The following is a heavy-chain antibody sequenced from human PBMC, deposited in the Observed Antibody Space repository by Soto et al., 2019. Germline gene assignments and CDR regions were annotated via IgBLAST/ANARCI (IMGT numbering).Heavy chain of an antibody. CDR2: ISYDGSNK. CDR1: GFTFSSYG. J-gene: IGHJ5*02. V-gene: IGHV3-30*18. Sequence: QVQLVESGGGVVQPGRSLRLSCAASGFTFSSYGMHWVRQAPGKGLEWVAVISYDGSNKYYADSVKGRFTISRDNSKNTLYMQMNRLRAEDTAVYNCAKDLLEVWSGYPPYNGFDPWGQGTRVTVSS. D-gene: IGHD3-3*01. CDR3: AKDLLEVWSGYPPYNGFDP.